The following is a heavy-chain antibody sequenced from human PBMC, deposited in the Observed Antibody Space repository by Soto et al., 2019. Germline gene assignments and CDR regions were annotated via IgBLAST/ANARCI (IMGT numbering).Heavy chain of an antibody. J-gene: IGHJ4*02. CDR1: GFSFSDYG. Sequence: QVQVMESGGGVVQPGRSLRLSCAASGFSFSDYGMHWVRQAPGKGLEGVAVIWYDGSEKYYADSVKGRFTISRDNSKNTLYLQMNSLRVEDPALYYCARQSLGNIRLRGFDYWGQGALVTVSS. D-gene: IGHD1-1*01. CDR3: ARQSLGNIRLRGFDY. V-gene: IGHV3-33*01. CDR2: IWYDGSEK.